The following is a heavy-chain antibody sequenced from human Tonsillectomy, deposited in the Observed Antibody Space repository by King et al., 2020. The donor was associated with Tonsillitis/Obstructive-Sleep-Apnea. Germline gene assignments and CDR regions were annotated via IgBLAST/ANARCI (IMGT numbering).Heavy chain of an antibody. CDR3: ARDFTGYWYFDL. Sequence: QLQESGPGLVKPSETLSLTCTVSGGSVSSGSYYWSWIRQPPGKGLEWIGYIYYSGSTNYNPSLKSRVTISVDTSKNQFSLKLSSVTAADTAVYYCARDFTGYWYFDLWGRGTLVTVSS. D-gene: IGHD3-9*01. CDR1: GGSVSSGSYY. J-gene: IGHJ2*01. CDR2: IYYSGST. V-gene: IGHV4-61*01.